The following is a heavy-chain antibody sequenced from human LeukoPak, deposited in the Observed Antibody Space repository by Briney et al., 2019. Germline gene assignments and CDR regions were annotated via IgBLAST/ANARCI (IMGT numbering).Heavy chain of an antibody. J-gene: IGHJ5*02. D-gene: IGHD2-2*01. CDR1: GFTFSNYW. V-gene: IGHV5-51*06. CDR2: IYPGDSDA. Sequence: GESLKISCTGSGFTFSNYWIGWVRQMPGKGLEWMGIIYPGDSDATYSPSFQGQVTFSVDESSTTVYLEWTSLKASDTATYFCARESETSRRFYAPWGQGTLVTVSS. CDR3: ARESETSRRFYAP.